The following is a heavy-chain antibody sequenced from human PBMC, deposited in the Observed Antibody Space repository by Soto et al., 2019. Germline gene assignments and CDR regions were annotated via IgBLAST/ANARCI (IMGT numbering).Heavy chain of an antibody. CDR2: IYYSGST. CDR1: GGSVSSGSYY. Sequence: QVQLQESGPGLVKPSETLSLTCTVSGGSVSSGSYYWSWIRQPPGKGLEWIGYIYYSGSTNYNPSLKIRVTISVATSNNQFSLKLSSVTAADTAVYYCARDGGYGDSTDYWGQGTLVTVSS. J-gene: IGHJ4*02. CDR3: ARDGGYGDSTDY. V-gene: IGHV4-61*01. D-gene: IGHD4-17*01.